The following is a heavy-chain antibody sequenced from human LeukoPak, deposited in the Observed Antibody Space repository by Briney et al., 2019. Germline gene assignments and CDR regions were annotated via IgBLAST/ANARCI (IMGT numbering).Heavy chain of an antibody. D-gene: IGHD1/OR15-1a*01. V-gene: IGHV3-64D*06. CDR1: GFTFSSYA. Sequence: GESLRLSCSASGFTFSSYAMHWVRQAPGKGLEYVSGINSDDDSTSYADSLKDRFTIFRDNSKNTLYLQMSSLKTEDTAVYYCVKDRGGITRDFDYWGQGTLVTVSS. CDR2: INSDDDST. J-gene: IGHJ4*02. CDR3: VKDRGGITRDFDY.